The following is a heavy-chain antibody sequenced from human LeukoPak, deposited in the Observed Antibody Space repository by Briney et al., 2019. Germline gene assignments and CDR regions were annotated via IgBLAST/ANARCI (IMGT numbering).Heavy chain of an antibody. CDR3: ARGNYYYDGSGYLYYFDY. J-gene: IGHJ4*02. CDR1: GGSISSGGYY. V-gene: IGHV4-30-2*01. Sequence: PSQTLSLTCTVSGGSISSGGYYWSWIRQPPGKGLEWIGYIYHSGSTYYNPSLKSRVTISVDRSKNQFSLKLSSVTAADTAVYYCARGNYYYDGSGYLYYFDYWGQGTLVTVSS. D-gene: IGHD3-22*01. CDR2: IYHSGST.